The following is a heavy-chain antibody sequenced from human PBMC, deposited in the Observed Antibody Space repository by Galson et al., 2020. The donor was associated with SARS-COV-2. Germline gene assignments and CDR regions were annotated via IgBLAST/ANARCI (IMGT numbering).Heavy chain of an antibody. J-gene: IGHJ4*02. V-gene: IGHV3-11*06. CDR3: ASVGHYDSSRYYRRQGHFDY. D-gene: IGHD3-22*01. CDR1: GFTFSDYY. Sequence: GESLKISCAASGFTFSDYYMSWIRQAPGKGLEWVSYISSSSSYTNYADSVKGRFTISRDNAKNSLYLQMNSLRAEDTAVYYCASVGHYDSSRYYRRQGHFDYWGQGTLVTVSS. CDR2: ISSSSSYT.